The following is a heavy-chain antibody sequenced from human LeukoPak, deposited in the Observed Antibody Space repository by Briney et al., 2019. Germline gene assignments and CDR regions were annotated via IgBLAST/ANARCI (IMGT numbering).Heavy chain of an antibody. Sequence: GGSLRLSCAASGFTFSGYSMSWVRQAPGKGPEWVSTISGSGDATYYADSVEGRFTISRDNSKNTLYLQMNSLRAEDTAVYYCARDSSNYYFDYWGQGTLVTVSS. CDR1: GFTFSGYS. CDR2: ISGSGDAT. V-gene: IGHV3-23*01. D-gene: IGHD4-11*01. CDR3: ARDSSNYYFDY. J-gene: IGHJ4*02.